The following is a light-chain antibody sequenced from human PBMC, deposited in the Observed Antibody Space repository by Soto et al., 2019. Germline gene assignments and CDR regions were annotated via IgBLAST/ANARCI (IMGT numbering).Light chain of an antibody. V-gene: IGLV2-14*03. CDR1: SSDVGFYNY. CDR3: TSYTTSSTHV. CDR2: DVN. Sequence: QSVLTQPASVSGSPGQSIAISCTGTSSDVGFYNYVSWYQQHPGKAPKLMVYDVNNRPSGVSNRFSGSKSGNTASLTISGLQAEDEADSYCTSYTTSSTHVSGTGTKVTVL. J-gene: IGLJ1*01.